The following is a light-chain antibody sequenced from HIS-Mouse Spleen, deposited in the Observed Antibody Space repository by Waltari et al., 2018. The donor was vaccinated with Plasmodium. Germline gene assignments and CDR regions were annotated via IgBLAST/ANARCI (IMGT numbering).Light chain of an antibody. Sequence: SYELTQPPSVSVSPGQTARITCSGDALPNKYAYWYRQKSGQVPVLVIYEDSKRPSGIPERFSGSSAGTMATLTISGAQVEDEADYYCYSTDSSGNHRVFGGGTKLTVL. CDR2: EDS. J-gene: IGLJ3*02. CDR3: YSTDSSGNHRV. CDR1: ALPNKY. V-gene: IGLV3-10*01.